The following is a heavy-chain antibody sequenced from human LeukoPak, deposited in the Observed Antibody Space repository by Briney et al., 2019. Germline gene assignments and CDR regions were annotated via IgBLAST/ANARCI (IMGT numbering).Heavy chain of an antibody. CDR3: ARRVGYDTLTGYYQSFDY. V-gene: IGHV4-39*01. Sequence: PSETLSLTCTVSGGSISSSSYYWGWIRQPPGKGLEWIGSIYYSGSTYYNPSLKSRVTISVDTSKNQFSLKLSSVTAADTAVYYCARRVGYDTLTGYYQSFDYWGQGTLVTVSS. CDR1: GGSISSSSYY. D-gene: IGHD3-9*01. CDR2: IYYSGST. J-gene: IGHJ4*02.